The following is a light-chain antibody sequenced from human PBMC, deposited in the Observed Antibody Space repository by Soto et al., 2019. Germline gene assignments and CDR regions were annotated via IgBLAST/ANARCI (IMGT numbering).Light chain of an antibody. J-gene: IGLJ2*01. Sequence: QSVLMQSPSVSAAPGQKVTISCSGSSSNIGNNYVSWYQQVPGTAPKLLIYDNNKRPSGIPDRFSGSKSGTSGTLDITGLQTGDEADYYCATWDGSLPGEVFGGGTKLTVL. CDR2: DNN. CDR1: SSNIGNNY. V-gene: IGLV1-51*01. CDR3: ATWDGSLPGEV.